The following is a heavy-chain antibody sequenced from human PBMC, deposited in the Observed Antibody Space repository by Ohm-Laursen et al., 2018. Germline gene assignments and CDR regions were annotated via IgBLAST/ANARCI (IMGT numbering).Heavy chain of an antibody. Sequence: GTLSLTCTVSGGSISGYYWSWIRQPPGRGLEWIAYIFHNGNAVYNPSLKNRVTISVDTSRNQFSLKLSSVTASDTAVYYCARQVPAATRGRFDNWGQGTLVTVSS. D-gene: IGHD2-2*01. CDR1: GGSISGYY. J-gene: IGHJ5*02. CDR2: IFHNGNA. CDR3: ARQVPAATRGRFDN. V-gene: IGHV4-59*01.